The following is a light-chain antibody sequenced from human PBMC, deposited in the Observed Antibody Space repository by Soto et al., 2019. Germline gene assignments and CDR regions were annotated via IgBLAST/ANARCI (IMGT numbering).Light chain of an antibody. Sequence: QSVLTQPPSVSGAPGQRVTISCTGSSSNIGAGYDVHWYQQLPGTAPKLLIYGNSNRPSGVPDRFSGSKSGTSASLAITGLQAEDEADYYCQSYDSSXSGWVXXXGTKLXVL. J-gene: IGLJ3*02. CDR3: QSYDSSXSGWV. V-gene: IGLV1-40*01. CDR2: GNS. CDR1: SSNIGAGYD.